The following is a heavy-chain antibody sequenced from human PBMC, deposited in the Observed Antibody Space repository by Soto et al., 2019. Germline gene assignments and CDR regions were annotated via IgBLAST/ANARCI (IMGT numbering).Heavy chain of an antibody. CDR2: FDPEDGET. CDR3: ATQNDEAADFDY. CDR1: GYTLTELS. D-gene: IGHD1-1*01. Sequence: ASVKVSGKVSGYTLTELSMHWVRQAPGKGLEWMGGFDPEDGETIYAQKFQGRVTMTEDTSTDTAYMELSSLRSEDTAVYYCATQNDEAADFDYWGQGTLVTVSS. V-gene: IGHV1-24*01. J-gene: IGHJ4*02.